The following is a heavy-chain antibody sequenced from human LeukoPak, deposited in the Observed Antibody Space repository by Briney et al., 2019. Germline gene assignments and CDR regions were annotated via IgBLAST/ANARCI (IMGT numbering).Heavy chain of an antibody. V-gene: IGHV3-21*01. CDR3: ARNPAKVFPAVY. J-gene: IGHJ4*02. Sequence: GGSLRLSCAAPGFTFSTYIMNWVRQAPGKGLEWLSSVSISSSYIYYADSVKGRFTISRDNAKNSLSLQMNNLRAEDTAVYYCARNPAKVFPAVYWGQGTLVTVSS. CDR2: VSISSSYI. CDR1: GFTFSTYI. D-gene: IGHD2-2*01.